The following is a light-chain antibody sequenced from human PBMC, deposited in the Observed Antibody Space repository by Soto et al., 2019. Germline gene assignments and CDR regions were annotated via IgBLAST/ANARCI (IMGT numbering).Light chain of an antibody. Sequence: QSVLTQPASVSGSPGQSITISRTGTSSDVGGYNYVSWYQQHPGKAPKLMIYAVTDRPSGVSSRFSGSKSGNTASLTISGLQAEDEADYYCSSYTSSSTLFGTGTKLTVL. CDR3: SSYTSSSTL. J-gene: IGLJ1*01. V-gene: IGLV2-14*01. CDR1: SSDVGGYNY. CDR2: AVT.